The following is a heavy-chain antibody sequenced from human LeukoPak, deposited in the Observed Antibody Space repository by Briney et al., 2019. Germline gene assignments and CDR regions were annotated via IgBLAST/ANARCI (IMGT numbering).Heavy chain of an antibody. Sequence: GRSLRLSCAASGFTFSSYAMHWVRQAPGKGLEWVAVISYDGSNKYYGDSVKGRFTISRDNSKNTLYLQMNSLRAEDTAVYYCARDGNTIFGVPPRYYYYYYGMDVWGQGTTVTVSS. V-gene: IGHV3-30-3*01. CDR1: GFTFSSYA. CDR2: ISYDGSNK. D-gene: IGHD3-3*01. J-gene: IGHJ6*02. CDR3: ARDGNTIFGVPPRYYYYYYGMDV.